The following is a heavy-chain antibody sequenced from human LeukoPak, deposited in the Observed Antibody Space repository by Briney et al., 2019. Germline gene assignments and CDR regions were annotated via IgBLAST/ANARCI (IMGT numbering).Heavy chain of an antibody. Sequence: GGSLRLSCAASGFIVSRKYMSWVRQAPGKGLEWVSVIYSGGSADYADSVKGRFTISRDNSKNTLHPQMKSLRAEDTAVYYCAKMSNYYNSLGYYAFDIWGQGTMVTVSS. D-gene: IGHD3-22*01. CDR3: AKMSNYYNSLGYYAFDI. J-gene: IGHJ3*02. CDR1: GFIVSRKY. V-gene: IGHV3-66*01. CDR2: IYSGGSA.